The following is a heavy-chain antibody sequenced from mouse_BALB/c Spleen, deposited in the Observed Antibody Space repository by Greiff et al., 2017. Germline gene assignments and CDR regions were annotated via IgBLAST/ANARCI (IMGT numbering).Heavy chain of an antibody. J-gene: IGHJ4*01. CDR2: INHYNGDT. CDR3: GRSPHYYCSSYDAMDY. D-gene: IGHD1-1*01. Sequence: EVQLQQSGRGLVKPGGSVKISCKASGFSFSGYFMNWVQQSPGKSLEWIGRINHYNGDTFYNQKFKGKATFTVDKSSSTAPMELLSLTSEDSAVYYWGRSPHYYCSSYDAMDYWGQGTSVTVSS. CDR1: GFSFSGYF. V-gene: IGHV1-37*01.